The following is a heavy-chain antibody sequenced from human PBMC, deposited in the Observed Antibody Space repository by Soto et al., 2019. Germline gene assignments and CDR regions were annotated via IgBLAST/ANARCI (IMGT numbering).Heavy chain of an antibody. V-gene: IGHV3-64D*06. D-gene: IGHD3-22*01. CDR1: GFTFSIYA. CDR2: ISTNGGST. J-gene: IGHJ4*02. Sequence: GGSLRLSCSASGFTFSIYAMHWVRQAPVKGLEYVSSISTNGGSTDYADSVKGRFTISRDNSKNTVYLQMSSLRVEDTAVYYCVKGEYYYDSSGYYPFDYWGQGT. CDR3: VKGEYYYDSSGYYPFDY.